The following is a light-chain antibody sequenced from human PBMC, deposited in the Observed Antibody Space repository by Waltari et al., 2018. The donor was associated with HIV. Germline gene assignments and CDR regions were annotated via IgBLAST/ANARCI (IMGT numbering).Light chain of an antibody. J-gene: IGKJ3*01. V-gene: IGKV2-28*01. CDR2: LGC. CDR1: QSLRHSNGYNY. CDR3: VQALETPT. Sequence: DIVMTPSQLSLPVTPGEPASITCRSSQSLRHSNGYNYLDWYLQKPGQSPQLLIYLGCNRASGVPDRFSGSGSCTDFTLKISRVEAEDVGVYYCVQALETPTFGPGTKVDIK.